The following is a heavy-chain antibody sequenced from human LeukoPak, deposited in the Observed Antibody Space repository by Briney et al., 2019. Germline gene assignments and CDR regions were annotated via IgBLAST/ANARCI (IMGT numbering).Heavy chain of an antibody. CDR2: IRYDGSNK. Sequence: GGSLRLSCAASGFTFSSYGMHWFRQAPGKGLEWVAFIRYDGSNKYYADSVKGRFTISRDNSKNTLYLQMNSLRAEDTAVYYRAKGLDQLTTFDYWGQGTLVTVSS. CDR1: GFTFSSYG. CDR3: AKGLDQLTTFDY. J-gene: IGHJ4*02. V-gene: IGHV3-30*02. D-gene: IGHD2-2*01.